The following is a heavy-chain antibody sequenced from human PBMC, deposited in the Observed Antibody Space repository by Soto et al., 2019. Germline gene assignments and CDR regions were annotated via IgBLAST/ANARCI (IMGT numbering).Heavy chain of an antibody. CDR2: IYYSGST. V-gene: IGHV4-30-4*01. D-gene: IGHD1-26*01. Sequence: PSETLSLTCTVSGGSISSDDYYWSWIRQPPGKGLEWIGYIYYSGSTYYNPSLKSRVTISVDTSKNQFSLKLSSVTAADTAVYYCASYIVGATTAFDYWGQGTLVTVS. CDR1: GGSISSDDYY. CDR3: ASYIVGATTAFDY. J-gene: IGHJ4*02.